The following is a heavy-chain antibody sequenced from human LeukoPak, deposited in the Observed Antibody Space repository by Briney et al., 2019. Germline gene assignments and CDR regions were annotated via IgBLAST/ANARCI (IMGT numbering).Heavy chain of an antibody. CDR1: GFTVSNDY. Sequence: RGSLRLSCAASGFTVSNDYMAWVRQAPGRGLEWVSLIYGDGTTFYTDSVKGRFTISRDNFKNTLYLQMSSLRPEDTALYYCARDRAGAQSWVALDPWGQGTLVTVSS. CDR3: ARDRAGAQSWVALDP. J-gene: IGHJ5*02. V-gene: IGHV3-66*02. CDR2: IYGDGTT. D-gene: IGHD3-10*01.